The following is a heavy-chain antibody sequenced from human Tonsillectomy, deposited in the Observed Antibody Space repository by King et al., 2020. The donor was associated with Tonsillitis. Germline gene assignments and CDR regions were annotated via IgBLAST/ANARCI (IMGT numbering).Heavy chain of an antibody. D-gene: IGHD4-17*01. J-gene: IGHJ4*02. CDR2: ISYDGSNK. CDR1: GFTFSSYG. Sequence: VQLVESGGGVVEPGRSLRLSCAASGFTFSSYGMHWVRQAPGKGLEWVAVISYDGSNKYYADSVKGRFTISRDNSKNTLYLQMNSLRAEDTAVYYCAKDRDDYGGYVFDYWGQGTLVTVSS. CDR3: AKDRDDYGGYVFDY. V-gene: IGHV3-30*18.